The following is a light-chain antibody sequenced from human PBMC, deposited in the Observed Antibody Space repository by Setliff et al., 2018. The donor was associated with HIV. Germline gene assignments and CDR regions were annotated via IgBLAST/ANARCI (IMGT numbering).Light chain of an antibody. Sequence: QSVLTQPASVSGSPGQSIAISCTGTSSDVGSYKYVSWYQQHPGKAPKLMIYDVSNRPSGVPNRFSGSKSGNTASLTISGLQAEDEADYYCSSYTSTNTLVFGGGTKVTVL. V-gene: IGLV2-14*03. CDR3: SSYTSTNTLV. CDR1: SSDVGSYKY. J-gene: IGLJ3*02. CDR2: DVS.